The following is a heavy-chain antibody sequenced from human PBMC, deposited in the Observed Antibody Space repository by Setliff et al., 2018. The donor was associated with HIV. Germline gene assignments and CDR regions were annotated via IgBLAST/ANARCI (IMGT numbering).Heavy chain of an antibody. J-gene: IGHJ3*02. CDR2: IYPGDSDT. CDR3: ARLRDSSGYYYVGGAFDI. Sequence: GESLKISCKGSGYSFTSFWIGWVRQMPGKGLEWMGIIYPGDSDTRYSPSFQGQVTISADKSISTAYLQWSSLKASDTAMYYCARLRDSSGYYYVGGAFDIWGQGTMVTVSS. V-gene: IGHV5-51*01. CDR1: GYSFTSFW. D-gene: IGHD3-22*01.